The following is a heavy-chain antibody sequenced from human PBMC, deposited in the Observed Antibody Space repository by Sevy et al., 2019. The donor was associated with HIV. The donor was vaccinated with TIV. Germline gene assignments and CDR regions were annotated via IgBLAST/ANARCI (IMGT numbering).Heavy chain of an antibody. CDR2: IKFDGSEK. Sequence: GGSLRLSCAAPGFIFSGYWMTWVRQAPGKGLEWVANIKFDGSEKYYVDSVKGRFTISRDNAKNSLFLQMNSLRAADTDVYYCARGRYCSGGGCYIDYWGQGTLVTVSS. CDR3: ARGRYCSGGGCYIDY. CDR1: GFIFSGYW. J-gene: IGHJ4*02. D-gene: IGHD2-15*01. V-gene: IGHV3-7*01.